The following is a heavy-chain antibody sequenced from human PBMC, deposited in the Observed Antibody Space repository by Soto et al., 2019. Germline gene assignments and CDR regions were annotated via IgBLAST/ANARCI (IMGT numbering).Heavy chain of an antibody. CDR2: ISSSSSYI. CDR1: GYTFSSYS. D-gene: IGHD6-19*01. J-gene: IGHJ4*02. Sequence: GVPLRLSGAASGYTFSSYSINWVRQAPGKGLEWVSSISSSSSYIYYADSVKGRFTISRDNAKNSLYLQMNSLRAEDTAVYYCTLSVGYSSGETDYWGQGTLVTVSS. V-gene: IGHV3-21*01. CDR3: TLSVGYSSGETDY.